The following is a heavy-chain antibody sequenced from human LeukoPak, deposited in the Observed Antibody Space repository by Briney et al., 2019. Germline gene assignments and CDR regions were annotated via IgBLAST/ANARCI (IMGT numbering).Heavy chain of an antibody. D-gene: IGHD3-10*01. J-gene: IGHJ4*02. V-gene: IGHV3-23*01. CDR2: LSGSGGGT. Sequence: GGSLRLSCAVSGITLSNYGMSWVRQAPGKGLEWVAGLSGSGGGTNYADSVQGRFTISGDNPKNTLYLQMNSLRAEDTAVYFCAKRGVVIRVFLVGFHKEAYYFDSWGQGALVTVSS. CDR3: AKRGVVIRVFLVGFHKEAYYFDS. CDR1: GITLSNYG.